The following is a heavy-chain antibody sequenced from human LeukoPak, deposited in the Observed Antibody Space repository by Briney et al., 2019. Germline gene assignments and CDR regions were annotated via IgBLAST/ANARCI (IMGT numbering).Heavy chain of an antibody. D-gene: IGHD1-26*01. CDR3: AKMGG. J-gene: IGHJ4*02. V-gene: IGHV4-59*01. Sequence: SETLSLTCTVSGGSISNYYWSWIRQPPGKGLEWIGYIYYSGSTNYNPSLKSRVTISVDTSKNQFSLKLTSVTAADTAVYYCAKMGGWGQGTLVTVSS. CDR2: IYYSGST. CDR1: GGSISNYY.